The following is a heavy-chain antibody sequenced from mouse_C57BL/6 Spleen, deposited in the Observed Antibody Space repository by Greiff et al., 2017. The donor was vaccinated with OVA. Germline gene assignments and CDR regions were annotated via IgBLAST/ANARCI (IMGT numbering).Heavy chain of an antibody. V-gene: IGHV5-16*01. D-gene: IGHD1-2*01. J-gene: IGHJ4*01. CDR1: GFTFSDYY. CDR3: ARDTLPYAMDY. CDR2: INYDGSST. Sequence: EVQLVESEGGLVQPGSSMKLSCTASGFTFSDYYMAWVRQVPEKGLEWVANINYDGSSTYYLDSLKSRFIISRDNAKNILYLQMSSLKSEDTATYYCARDTLPYAMDYWGQGTSVTVSS.